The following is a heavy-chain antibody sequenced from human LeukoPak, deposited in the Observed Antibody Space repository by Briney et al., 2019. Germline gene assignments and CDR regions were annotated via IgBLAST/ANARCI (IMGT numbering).Heavy chain of an antibody. CDR2: ISYDGSNK. CDR3: AKDLYSNYGPADY. J-gene: IGHJ4*02. D-gene: IGHD4-11*01. CDR1: GFTFSSYA. Sequence: EGSLRLSCAASGFTFSSYAMHWVRQAPGKGLEWVAVISYDGSNKYYADSVKGRFTISRDNSKNTLYLQMNSLRAEDTAVYYCAKDLYSNYGPADYWGQGNLVTVSS. V-gene: IGHV3-30-3*01.